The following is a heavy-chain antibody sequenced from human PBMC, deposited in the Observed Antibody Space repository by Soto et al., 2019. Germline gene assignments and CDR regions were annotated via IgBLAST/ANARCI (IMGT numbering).Heavy chain of an antibody. V-gene: IGHV1-69*01. J-gene: IGHJ6*02. CDR3: ARVLYYGSGSYSPYGVDG. CDR2: VSPPFRTS. D-gene: IGHD3-10*01. Sequence: QVQLVQSGAEVKKPGSSVKVSCKTSGVSFNNNGIGWVRQAPGHGLEWMGGVSPPFRTSNYARKFQGRISLTAYASTGTVNMELSSLTSEDTAQYYCARVLYYGSGSYSPYGVDGWGQGTTVTVSS. CDR1: GVSFNNNG.